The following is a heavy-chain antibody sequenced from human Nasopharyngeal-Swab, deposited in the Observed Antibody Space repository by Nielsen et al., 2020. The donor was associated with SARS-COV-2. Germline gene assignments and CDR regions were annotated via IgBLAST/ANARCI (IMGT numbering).Heavy chain of an antibody. CDR3: ARVWSGSGSYPDYYYYMDV. Sequence: ASVKVSCKASGYTFTGYYMHWVRQAPGQGLEGMGRINPNSGGTNYAQKFQGRVTMTRDTSISTAYMELSRLRSDDTAVYYCARVWSGSGSYPDYYYYMDVWGKGTTVTVSS. CDR1: GYTFTGYY. D-gene: IGHD3-10*01. J-gene: IGHJ6*03. CDR2: INPNSGGT. V-gene: IGHV1-2*06.